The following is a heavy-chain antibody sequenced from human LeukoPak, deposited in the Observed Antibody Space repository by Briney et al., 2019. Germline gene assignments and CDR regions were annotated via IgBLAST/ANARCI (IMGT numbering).Heavy chain of an antibody. Sequence: GGSLRLSCAASGFTFSSHYMSWVRQAPGKGPEWVSVIYSGGSTYYADSVKGRFTISRDNAKNSLYLQMNSLRAEDTAVYYCARDYYDSSGYYHPFDYWGQGTLVTVSS. J-gene: IGHJ4*02. CDR1: GFTFSSHY. CDR3: ARDYYDSSGYYHPFDY. CDR2: IYSGGST. D-gene: IGHD3-22*01. V-gene: IGHV3-66*01.